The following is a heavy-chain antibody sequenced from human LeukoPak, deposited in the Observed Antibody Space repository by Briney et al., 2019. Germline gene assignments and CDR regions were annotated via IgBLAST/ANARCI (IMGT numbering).Heavy chain of an antibody. CDR3: ARDSPTSYFDY. Sequence: SQTLSLTCTVSGGSISSGSYYWSWIRQPAGKGLEWIGRIYTSGSTNYNPPLKSRVTISVDTSKNQFSLKLSSVTAADTAVYYCARDSPTSYFDYWGQGTLVTVSS. V-gene: IGHV4-61*02. CDR1: GGSISSGSYY. D-gene: IGHD1-26*01. CDR2: IYTSGST. J-gene: IGHJ4*02.